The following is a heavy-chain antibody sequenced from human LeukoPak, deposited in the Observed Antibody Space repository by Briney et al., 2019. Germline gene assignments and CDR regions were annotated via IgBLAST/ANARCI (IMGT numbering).Heavy chain of an antibody. CDR3: ARGGYSYGI. V-gene: IGHV4-61*01. CDR1: SGSVSSGRYY. D-gene: IGHD5-18*01. CDR2: VYYTGTT. Sequence: PSETLSLTCTVSSGSVSSGRYYWSWIRQPPGKGLEWIGYVYYTGTTKYNPSLKSRVAMSLDTSKNQFSLKLSSVTAADTAVYYCARGGYSYGIWGQGTLVTVSS. J-gene: IGHJ4*02.